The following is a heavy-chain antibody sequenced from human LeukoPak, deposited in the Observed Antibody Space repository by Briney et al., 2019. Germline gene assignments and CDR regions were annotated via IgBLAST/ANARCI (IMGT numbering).Heavy chain of an antibody. J-gene: IGHJ6*04. CDR1: GGTFSSYA. V-gene: IGHV1-69*01. Sequence: GSSVKVSCKASGGTFSSYAISWVRQAPGQGLEWVGGIIPIFGTENYAQKFQGRVTITADESTSTAYMELSSLRSEDTAVYYCARIVPICSSTSCYDVWGKGTTVTVSS. CDR3: ARIVPICSSTSCYDV. D-gene: IGHD2-2*01. CDR2: IIPIFGTE.